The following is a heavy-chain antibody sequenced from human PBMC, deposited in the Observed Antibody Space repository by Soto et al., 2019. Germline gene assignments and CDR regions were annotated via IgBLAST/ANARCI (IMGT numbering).Heavy chain of an antibody. CDR1: GAPITWGDYS. J-gene: IGHJ5*02. V-gene: IGHV4-30-2*05. CDR3: ASAWIQNTYNWFDP. D-gene: IGHD5-18*01. Sequence: PSETLSLTCAISGAPITWGDYSWNWIRQPPGKGLEWIGYIFHGGSTYYNPSLKSRVTISVDTSKNQFSLKLSSVTAADMAVYYCASAWIQNTYNWFDPWGQGTLVTVSS. CDR2: IFHGGST.